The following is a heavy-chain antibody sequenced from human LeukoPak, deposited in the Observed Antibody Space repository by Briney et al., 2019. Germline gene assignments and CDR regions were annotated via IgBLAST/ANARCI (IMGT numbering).Heavy chain of an antibody. CDR3: ARNNYYDSSGYPYYFDY. D-gene: IGHD3-22*01. CDR2: IYYSGST. J-gene: IGHJ4*02. Sequence: SETLSLTCTVSGGSISSSSYYWGWIRQPPGKGLEWIGRIYYSGSTYYNPSLKSRVTISVDTSKNQFSLKLSSVTAADTAVYYCARNNYYDSSGYPYYFDYWGQGTLVTVSS. V-gene: IGHV4-39*01. CDR1: GGSISSSSYY.